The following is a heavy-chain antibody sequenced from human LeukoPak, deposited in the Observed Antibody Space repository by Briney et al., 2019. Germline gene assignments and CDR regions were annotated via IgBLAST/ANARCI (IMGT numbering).Heavy chain of an antibody. J-gene: IGHJ4*02. CDR3: AGSTYYDILTGYSLFDY. D-gene: IGHD3-9*01. V-gene: IGHV4-34*01. CDR1: GGSFSGYY. CDR2: INHSGST. Sequence: SETLSLTCAVYGGSFSGYYWSWIRQPPGKGLERIGEINHSGSTNYNPSLKSRVTISVDTSKNQFSLKLSSVTAADTAVYYCAGSTYYDILTGYSLFDYWGQGTLVTVSS.